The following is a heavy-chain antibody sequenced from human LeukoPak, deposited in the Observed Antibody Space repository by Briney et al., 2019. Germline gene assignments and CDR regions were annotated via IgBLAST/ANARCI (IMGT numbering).Heavy chain of an antibody. D-gene: IGHD3-10*01. V-gene: IGHV4-59*01. Sequence: SETLSLTCTVSGYSISGNYWSWIRQAPGKGLEWIGCIYSSGSTNCNPPLKSRVTISVDASKNQFSLKLSSVTAADTAVYYCARGSNYGDVWGKGTTVTASS. CDR2: IYSSGST. CDR1: GYSISGNY. CDR3: ARGSNYGDV. J-gene: IGHJ6*03.